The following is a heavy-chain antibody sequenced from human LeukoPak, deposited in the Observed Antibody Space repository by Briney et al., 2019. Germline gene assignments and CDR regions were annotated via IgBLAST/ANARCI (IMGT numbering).Heavy chain of an antibody. D-gene: IGHD3-22*01. CDR1: GGSISSSSYY. J-gene: IGHJ4*02. Sequence: SETLCLTCTVSGGSISSSSYYWGWIRQPPGKELEWIGSIYYSGSTYYNPSLKSRVTISVDTSKNQFSLKLSSVTAADTAVYYCARHVGGTMIVGPTDYWGQGNLVSVSS. CDR2: IYYSGST. V-gene: IGHV4-39*01. CDR3: ARHVGGTMIVGPTDY.